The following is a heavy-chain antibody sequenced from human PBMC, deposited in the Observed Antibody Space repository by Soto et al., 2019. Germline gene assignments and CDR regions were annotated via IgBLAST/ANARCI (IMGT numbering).Heavy chain of an antibody. D-gene: IGHD1-26*01. CDR3: AREGSYHYFDY. Sequence: QVQLQESGPGLVKPSQTLSLACTVSDGSVSRGGYYWSWLRQSPGKGLEWIGNIYYTGRTSYNPYLNSRVTISLETSKRQFSLRLASVSAADTALYYCAREGSYHYFDYWGQGALVTVSS. CDR1: DGSVSRGGYY. V-gene: IGHV4-31*03. J-gene: IGHJ4*02. CDR2: IYYTGRT.